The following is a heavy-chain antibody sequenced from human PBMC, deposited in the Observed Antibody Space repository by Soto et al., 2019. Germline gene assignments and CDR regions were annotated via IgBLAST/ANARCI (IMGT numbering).Heavy chain of an antibody. CDR3: ARVTGYSSSWYESYYFDY. V-gene: IGHV3-53*01. D-gene: IGHD6-13*01. Sequence: PGGSLRLSCAASGFTVSSNYMSWVRQAPGKGLEWVSVIYSGGSTYYADSVKGRFTISRDNSKNTLYLQMNSLRAEDTAVYYCARVTGYSSSWYESYYFDYWGQGTLLTVSS. CDR2: IYSGGST. J-gene: IGHJ4*02. CDR1: GFTVSSNY.